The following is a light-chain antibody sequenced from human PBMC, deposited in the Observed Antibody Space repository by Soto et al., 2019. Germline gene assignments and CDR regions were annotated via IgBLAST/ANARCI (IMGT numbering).Light chain of an antibody. CDR3: EQYGSSLTWT. V-gene: IGKV3-20*01. CDR2: GAS. Sequence: ELVLTQSPGPLSLSPGERATLSCRASQSVSSSYLAWYQQKPGQAPRLLIYGASSRATGIPDRFSGSESGTDFTLTISRLEPEDLAVYYCEQYGSSLTWTFGQGTKVEIK. CDR1: QSVSSSY. J-gene: IGKJ1*01.